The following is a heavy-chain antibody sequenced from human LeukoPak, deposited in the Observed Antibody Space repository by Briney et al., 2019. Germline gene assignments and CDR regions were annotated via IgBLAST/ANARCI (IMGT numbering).Heavy chain of an antibody. Sequence: ASVTVACKSSVYTFTAYDIDWMRQSPRQGREWLGWISPNSGDTNYAQNFQGRVTMTSDSSISTVFMELSRLSSDDTAVYFCARVGYKYADFWGQGSQVTVSS. D-gene: IGHD5-18*01. CDR3: ARVGYKYADF. CDR1: VYTFTAYD. J-gene: IGHJ4*02. CDR2: ISPNSGDT. V-gene: IGHV1-2*02.